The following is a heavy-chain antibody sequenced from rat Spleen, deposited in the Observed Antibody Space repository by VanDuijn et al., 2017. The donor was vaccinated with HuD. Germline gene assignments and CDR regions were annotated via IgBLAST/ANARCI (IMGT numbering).Heavy chain of an antibody. CDR3: ARQAITRAYWYFDF. V-gene: IGHV5-25*01. J-gene: IGHJ1*01. CDR1: GFTFSNYD. D-gene: IGHD1-1*01. CDR2: ISTSGGST. Sequence: EVQLVESGGGLVQPGRSLKLSCAASGFTFSNYDMAWVRQAPTKGLEWVASISTSGGSTYYRDSVKGRFTVSRDNAKSTLYQQMDSLRSEDTATYYCARQAITRAYWYFDFWGPGTMVTVSS.